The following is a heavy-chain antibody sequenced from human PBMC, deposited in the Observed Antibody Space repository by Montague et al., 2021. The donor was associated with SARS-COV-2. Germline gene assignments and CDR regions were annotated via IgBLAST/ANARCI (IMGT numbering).Heavy chain of an antibody. Sequence: PALVKPTQTLTLTCTFSGFPLSTSGMCMTWIRQPPGKALEWLARIDWDGDKYYNTSLKSRLTISKDTSKNLVVLTMTNMDPVDTATYYCARGPSDTYYCNGMDVWGRGTTVTVPS. CDR1: GFPLSTSGMC. V-gene: IGHV2-70*11. J-gene: IGHJ6*02. CDR3: ARGPSDTYYCNGMDV. CDR2: IDWDGDK.